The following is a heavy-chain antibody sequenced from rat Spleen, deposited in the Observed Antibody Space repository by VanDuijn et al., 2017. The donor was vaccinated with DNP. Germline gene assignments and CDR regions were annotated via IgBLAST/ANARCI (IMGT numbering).Heavy chain of an antibody. D-gene: IGHD1-2*01. V-gene: IGHV5-7*01. CDR2: ILYDGSST. Sequence: EVQLVESGGGLVQPGRSLKLSCAASGFTFSDYNMAWVRQAPKKGLEWVATILYDGSSTYYRDSVKGRFTISRDNAKSTLYQQMDSLRSEDTATYYCTTHGSIATISTGAMDVWGQGTSVTVSS. CDR1: GFTFSDYN. CDR3: TTHGSIATISTGAMDV. J-gene: IGHJ4*01.